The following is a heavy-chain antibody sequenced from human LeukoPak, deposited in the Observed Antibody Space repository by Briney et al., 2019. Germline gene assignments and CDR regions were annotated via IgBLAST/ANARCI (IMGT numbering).Heavy chain of an antibody. D-gene: IGHD3-10*01. J-gene: IGHJ4*02. CDR1: GYTFTSYG. CDR2: ISVYNGNA. Sequence: ASVKVSCKASGYTFTSYGINWVRQAPGQGLEWMGWISVYNGNAKYAQKLQGRVTMTTDTSTTTAYMELRSLRSDDTAVYYCARDPARGFGLPRDYWGQGTLVTVSS. CDR3: ARDPARGFGLPRDY. V-gene: IGHV1-18*01.